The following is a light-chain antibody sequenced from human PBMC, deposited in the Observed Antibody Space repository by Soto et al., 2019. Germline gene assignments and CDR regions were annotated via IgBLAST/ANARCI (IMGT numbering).Light chain of an antibody. Sequence: DIRMTQSPSTLSASIGDRVTITCRASEPISRWLAWYQLSPGKAPKLLIHRASTLKSGVPSRFSGSGSGTEFTLTISSLQPDDFATYYCQHYNSYSEEFGQGTKV. CDR2: RAS. CDR1: EPISRW. CDR3: QHYNSYSEE. V-gene: IGKV1-5*03. J-gene: IGKJ1*01.